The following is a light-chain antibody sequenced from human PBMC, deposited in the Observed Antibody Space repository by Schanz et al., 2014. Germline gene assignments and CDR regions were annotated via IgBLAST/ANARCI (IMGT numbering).Light chain of an antibody. CDR1: SSDVGSYDL. CDR2: EAT. Sequence: QSALTQPASVSGSPGQSTTISCIGTSSDVGSYDLVSWYQHHPGKAPKIIIFEATERPSGVPDRFSGSKSGNTASLTISGLQTEDEADYYCSSYTSSSTLIFGGGTKLTVL. J-gene: IGLJ2*01. CDR3: SSYTSSSTLI. V-gene: IGLV2-14*02.